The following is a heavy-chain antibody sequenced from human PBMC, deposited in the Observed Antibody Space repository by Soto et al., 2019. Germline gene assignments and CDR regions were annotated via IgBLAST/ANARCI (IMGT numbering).Heavy chain of an antibody. J-gene: IGHJ5*02. CDR1: GGSFSGCY. D-gene: IGHD2-2*01. CDR2: INHSGST. CDR3: ARGVVIVPAARNWFDP. Sequence: SETLSLTCAVYGGSFSGCYWSWIRQPPGKGLEWIGEINHSGSTNYNLSLKSRVTIPVDTSKNQFSLKLSSVTAADSAVYYCARGVVIVPAARNWFDPWGQGTLVTVSS. V-gene: IGHV4-34*01.